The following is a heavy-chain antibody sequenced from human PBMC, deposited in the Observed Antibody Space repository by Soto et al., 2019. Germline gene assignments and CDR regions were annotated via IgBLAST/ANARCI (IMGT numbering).Heavy chain of an antibody. Sequence: QVQLQQWGAGLLKPSETLSLTCAVYGGSFSDFYWTWIRQPPGKGLEWIGEINHSGTTNYNPSLKSRVAISVETATNQFSLTLTSVTAADTAVYYCGPRGAVADPRGYWGQGTLVTVSS. CDR2: INHSGTT. CDR1: GGSFSDFY. D-gene: IGHD6-19*01. J-gene: IGHJ4*02. CDR3: GPRGAVADPRGY. V-gene: IGHV4-34*01.